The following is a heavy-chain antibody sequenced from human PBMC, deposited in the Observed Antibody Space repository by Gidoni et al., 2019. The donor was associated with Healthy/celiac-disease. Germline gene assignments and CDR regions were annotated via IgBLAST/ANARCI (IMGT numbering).Heavy chain of an antibody. CDR1: WLTFSSYS. Sequence: EVQLVESGGGLVKPGGSLRLSCAASWLTFSSYSMNWVRQAPGKGLEWVSSISSSSSYIYYADSVKGRFTISRDNAKNSLYLQMNSLRAEDTAVYYCASPPWGSGGYWGQGTLVTVSS. CDR2: ISSSSSYI. D-gene: IGHD7-27*01. CDR3: ASPPWGSGGY. J-gene: IGHJ4*02. V-gene: IGHV3-21*01.